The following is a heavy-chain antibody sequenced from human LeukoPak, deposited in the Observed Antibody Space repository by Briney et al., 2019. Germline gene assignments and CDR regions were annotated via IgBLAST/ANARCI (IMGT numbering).Heavy chain of an antibody. V-gene: IGHV3-20*04. CDR1: GFTFDDYG. CDR2: INWNGGST. J-gene: IGHJ3*02. D-gene: IGHD6-13*01. Sequence: GGSLRLSCAASGFTFDDYGMSWVRQAPGKGLEWVSGINWNGGSTGYADSVKGRFTISRDNAKNSLYLQMNSLRAEDTALYYCASQVGRGSSWYHHEDAFDIWGQGTMVTVSS. CDR3: ASQVGRGSSWYHHEDAFDI.